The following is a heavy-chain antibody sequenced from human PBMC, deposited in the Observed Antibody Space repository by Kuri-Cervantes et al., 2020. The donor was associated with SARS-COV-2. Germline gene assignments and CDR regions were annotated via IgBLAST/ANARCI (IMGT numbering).Heavy chain of an antibody. CDR2: TRNKANSYTT. V-gene: IGHV3-72*01. D-gene: IGHD3-22*01. CDR3: ARGNYYDSSGYFYYYGMDV. Sequence: GESLKISCAASGFTFSDHYMDWVRQAPGKGLEWVGRTRNKANSYTTEYAASVKDRFTISRDDSKNSLYLQMNSLKTEDTAVYYCARGNYYDSSGYFYYYGMDVWGQGTTVTVSS. CDR1: GFTFSDHY. J-gene: IGHJ6*02.